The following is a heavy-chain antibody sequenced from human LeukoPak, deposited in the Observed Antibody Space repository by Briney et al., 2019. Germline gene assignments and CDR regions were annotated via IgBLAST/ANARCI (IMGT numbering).Heavy chain of an antibody. J-gene: IGHJ4*02. Sequence: SETLSLTCTVSGDSINNNNYYWGWIRQPPGEGLEWIGNIYYNGRTYYSPSLKSRGTISVDTSNNQFSLKLNSVTAADTAVYYCARAGQGYCTSASCFLSLDYWGQGTLVTVSS. D-gene: IGHD2-2*01. CDR2: IYYNGRT. V-gene: IGHV4-39*07. CDR3: ARAGQGYCTSASCFLSLDY. CDR1: GDSINNNNYY.